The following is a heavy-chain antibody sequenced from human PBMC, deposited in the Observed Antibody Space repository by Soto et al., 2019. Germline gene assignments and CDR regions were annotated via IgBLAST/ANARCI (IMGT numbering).Heavy chain of an antibody. CDR2: IIPILGIA. CDR1: GGTFSSYT. CDR3: ARDREGGYKLYYFDY. Sequence: QVQLVQSGAEVKKPGSSVKVSCKASGGTFSSYTISWVRQAPGQGLEWMGRIIPILGIANYAQKFQGRVTITADKSTSTAYMELSSLRSEDTAVYYCARDREGGYKLYYFDYWVQGTLVTVSS. D-gene: IGHD5-12*01. J-gene: IGHJ4*02. V-gene: IGHV1-69*08.